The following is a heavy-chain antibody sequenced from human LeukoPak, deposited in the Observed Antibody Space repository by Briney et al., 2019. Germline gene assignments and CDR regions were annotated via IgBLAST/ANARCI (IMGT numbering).Heavy chain of an antibody. D-gene: IGHD4-23*01. J-gene: IGHJ4*02. V-gene: IGHV1-2*02. CDR1: GYTFTGYY. CDR3: ARVAHYGGNPAGFDY. CDR2: INPNSGGT. Sequence: ASVKVSCKASGYTFTGYYMHWVRQAPGQGLEWMGWINPNSGGTNYAQKFQGRVTMTRDTSISTAYMELSRLRSDDTAVYYCARVAHYGGNPAGFDYWGQGTLVTVSS.